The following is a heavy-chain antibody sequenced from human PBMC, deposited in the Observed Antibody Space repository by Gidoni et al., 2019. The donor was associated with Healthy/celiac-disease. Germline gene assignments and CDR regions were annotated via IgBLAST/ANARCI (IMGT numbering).Heavy chain of an antibody. V-gene: IGHV4-39*01. J-gene: IGHJ6*02. CDR2: IYYSGST. D-gene: IGHD3-3*01. CDR3: ARHDYYDFWSGYLQNHYYYYGMDV. Sequence: QLQLQASGPGLVKPSETLSLTCTVSAGSISSSSYYWGWLRKPPGKGLEWMGSIYYSGSTYYNPSLKSRVTISVDTSKNQFSLKLSSVTAADTAVYYCARHDYYDFWSGYLQNHYYYYGMDVWGQGTTVTVSS. CDR1: AGSISSSSYY.